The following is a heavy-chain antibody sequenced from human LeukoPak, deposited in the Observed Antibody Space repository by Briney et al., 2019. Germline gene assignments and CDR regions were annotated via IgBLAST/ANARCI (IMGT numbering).Heavy chain of an antibody. CDR1: GGSFSGYY. CDR2: INHSGST. J-gene: IGHJ5*02. V-gene: IGHV4-34*01. Sequence: SETLSLTCAVYGGSFSGYYWSWIRQPPGKGLEWMGEINHSGSTNYKPSLKSRVTISVDTSKNQFSLKLSSVSAADTAVYYCARGVRYQLLSSLYTWFDPWGQGTLVTVSS. D-gene: IGHD2-2*01. CDR3: ARGVRYQLLSSLYTWFDP.